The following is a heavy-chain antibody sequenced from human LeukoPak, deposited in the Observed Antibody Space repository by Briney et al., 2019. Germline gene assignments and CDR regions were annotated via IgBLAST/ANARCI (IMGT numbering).Heavy chain of an antibody. V-gene: IGHV1-69*13. J-gene: IGHJ6*02. CDR2: IIPIFGTA. Sequence: SVKVSCKASGGTFSSYAISWVRQAPGQGLEWMGGIIPIFGTANYAQKFQGRVTITADESTSTAYMELSSLRSEDTAVYYCARFPPPYYYAMDVWGQGTTVTVSS. CDR3: ARFPPPYYYAMDV. CDR1: GGTFSSYA.